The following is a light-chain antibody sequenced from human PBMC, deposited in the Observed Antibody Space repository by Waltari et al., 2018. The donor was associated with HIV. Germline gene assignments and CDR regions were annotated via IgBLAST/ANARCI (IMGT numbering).Light chain of an antibody. Sequence: DIQMTQFPSSISASVGDSVTITCRASQDIRTNLAWYQFKVGRAPRLLIYGASSLSTGVPSRFRGSGSGTDFTLTITSLQPEDFATFYCQQPNTFPPTFGQGTKVEIK. CDR3: QQPNTFPPT. J-gene: IGKJ1*01. CDR2: GAS. CDR1: QDIRTN. V-gene: IGKV1-12*01.